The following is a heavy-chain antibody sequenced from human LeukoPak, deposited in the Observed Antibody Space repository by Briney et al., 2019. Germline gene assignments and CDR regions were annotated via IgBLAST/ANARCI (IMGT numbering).Heavy chain of an antibody. V-gene: IGHV4-59*01. CDR3: ARVSVTPRYYYYYMDV. CDR1: GGSISSYY. CDR2: IYYSGST. J-gene: IGHJ6*03. Sequence: SETLSLTCTVSGGSISSYYWSWIRQPPGKGLEWIGYIYYSGSTNYNPSLKSRVTISVDTSKDQFSLKLSSVTAADTAVYYCARVSVTPRYYYYYMDVWSKGTTVTVSS.